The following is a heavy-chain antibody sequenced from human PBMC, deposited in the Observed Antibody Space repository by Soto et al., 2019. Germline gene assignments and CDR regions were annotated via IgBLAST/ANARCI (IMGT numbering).Heavy chain of an antibody. J-gene: IGHJ6*02. Sequence: QVQLVESGGGLVKPGGSLRLSCAASEFTFSDYYMSWIRQAPGKGLEWVSYISSSSSYTNYADSVKGRFTISRDNAKNSLYLQMNSLRAEDTAVYYCARVGTYAIMDVWGQGTTVTVSS. V-gene: IGHV3-11*05. CDR3: ARVGTYAIMDV. CDR2: ISSSSSYT. CDR1: EFTFSDYY. D-gene: IGHD7-27*01.